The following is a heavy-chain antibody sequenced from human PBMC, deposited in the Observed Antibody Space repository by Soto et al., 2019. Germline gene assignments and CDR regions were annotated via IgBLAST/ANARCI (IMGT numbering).Heavy chain of an antibody. CDR2: IYPGDSNT. CDR1: GYSFTNYW. CDR3: TRQGYCSSTACDTVDY. J-gene: IGHJ4*02. V-gene: IGHV5-51*01. D-gene: IGHD2-2*01. Sequence: GESLKISCKGSGYSFTNYWIGWVRQMPGKGLEWMGIIYPGDSNTRYTPSFQGQVTIPADKSISTAYLQWSSLKASDTAMYYCTRQGYCSSTACDTVDYWGQGTLVTVSS.